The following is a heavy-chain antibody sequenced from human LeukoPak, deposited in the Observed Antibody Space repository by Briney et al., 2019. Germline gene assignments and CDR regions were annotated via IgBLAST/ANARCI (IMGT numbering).Heavy chain of an antibody. D-gene: IGHD1-26*01. CDR1: GGSISSSSYY. CDR3: AVIVEAPYY. Sequence: SSETLSLTCTVSGGSISSSSYYWGWIRQPPGKGLEWIGSIYYSGSTYYNPSLKSRVTISVDTSKNQFSLKLSSVTAADTAVYYCAVIVEAPYYWGQGTLVTVSS. J-gene: IGHJ4*02. CDR2: IYYSGST. V-gene: IGHV4-39*01.